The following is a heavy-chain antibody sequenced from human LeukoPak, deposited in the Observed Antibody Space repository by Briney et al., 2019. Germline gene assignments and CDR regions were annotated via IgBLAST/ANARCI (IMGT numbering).Heavy chain of an antibody. CDR1: GYTFTSYG. V-gene: IGHV1-18*01. CDR2: ISPYNGNT. D-gene: IGHD6-19*01. Sequence: EASVKVSCKASGYTFTSYGISWVRQAPGQGLEWMGWISPYNGNTNYAQKLQGRVTMTTDTSTSTAYMELRSLRSDDTAVYYCAREGPGSSGWFFDYWGQGTLVSVSS. CDR3: AREGPGSSGWFFDY. J-gene: IGHJ4*02.